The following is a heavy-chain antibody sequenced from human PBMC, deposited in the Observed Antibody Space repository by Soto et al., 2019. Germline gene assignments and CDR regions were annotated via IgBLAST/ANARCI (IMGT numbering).Heavy chain of an antibody. V-gene: IGHV1-8*02. CDR1: GYIFTSYN. Sequence: GASVKVSCKASGYIFTSYNINWVRQAAGHGLEWMGWVNPDSGHTVYAQKFQGRVTMTRDTSIGTAHMELRSLTPEDTAVYYCARHKSSSWYGAFHPTDYYYMDVWGKGTTVTVSS. CDR2: VNPDSGHT. CDR3: ARHKSSSWYGAFHPTDYYYMDV. D-gene: IGHD6-13*01. J-gene: IGHJ6*03.